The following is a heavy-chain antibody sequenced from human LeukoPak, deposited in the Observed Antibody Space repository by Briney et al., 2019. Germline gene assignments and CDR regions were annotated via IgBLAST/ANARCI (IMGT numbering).Heavy chain of an antibody. J-gene: IGHJ5*02. CDR2: ISYDGSNK. CDR1: GFTFSSYA. CDR3: AKAYLPGWFDP. V-gene: IGHV3-30-3*01. Sequence: GGSLRLSCAASGFTFSSYAMHWVRQAPGKGLEWVAVISYDGSNKYYADSVKGRFTISRDNSKNTLYLQMNSLRAEDTAVYYCAKAYLPGWFDPWGQGTLVTVSS.